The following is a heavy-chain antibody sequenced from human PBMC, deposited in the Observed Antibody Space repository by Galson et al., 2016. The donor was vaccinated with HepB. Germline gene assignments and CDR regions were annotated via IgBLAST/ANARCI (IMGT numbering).Heavy chain of an antibody. J-gene: IGHJ5*02. V-gene: IGHV1-69*13. D-gene: IGHD5-12*01. CDR3: ASGGGYEKNWFDP. CDR1: GGTFSSYA. Sequence: SVKVSCKASGGTFSSYAISWVRQAPGQGLEWMGGIISIFGSANYAQKFQDRVTITADESTSTAYMELSSLRSEDTAVYYCASGGGYEKNWFDPWGQGTLVTVSS. CDR2: IISIFGSA.